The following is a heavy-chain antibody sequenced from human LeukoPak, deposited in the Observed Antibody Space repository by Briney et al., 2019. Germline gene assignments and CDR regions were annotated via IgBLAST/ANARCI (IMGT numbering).Heavy chain of an antibody. CDR1: GFTFSSYA. V-gene: IGHV3-23*01. CDR3: AKGVRGGLGYFDY. CDR2: ISGSGGST. D-gene: IGHD3-10*01. J-gene: IGHJ4*02. Sequence: GGSLRLSCAASGFTFSSYAMSWVRQAPGKGLEWVSAISGSGGSTYYADSVKGRFTISRDNSKNTLYLQMNSLRAEDAAVYYCAKGVRGGLGYFDYWGQGTLVTVSS.